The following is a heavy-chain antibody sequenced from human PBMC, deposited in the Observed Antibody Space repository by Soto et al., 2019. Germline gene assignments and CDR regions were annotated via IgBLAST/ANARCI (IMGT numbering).Heavy chain of an antibody. Sequence: QVQLQESGPGLVKPSQTLSLTCTVSGGSISSGDYYWSWIRQPPGKGLEWIGYIYYSGSTYYNPSLKSRVTISVDTSKNQFSLKLSSVTAADTAVYYCARGSYDYGDYEAAGDWFDPWGQGTLVTVSS. V-gene: IGHV4-30-4*01. J-gene: IGHJ5*02. D-gene: IGHD4-17*01. CDR3: ARGSYDYGDYEAAGDWFDP. CDR1: GGSISSGDYY. CDR2: IYYSGST.